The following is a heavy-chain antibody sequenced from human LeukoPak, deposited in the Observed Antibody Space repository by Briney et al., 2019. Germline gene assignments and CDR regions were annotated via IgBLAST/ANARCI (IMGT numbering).Heavy chain of an antibody. V-gene: IGHV4-59*01. CDR3: ATGSRDGYMGY. CDR1: GGSISSYY. D-gene: IGHD5-24*01. J-gene: IGHJ4*02. Sequence: SETLSLTCTVSGGSISSYYWSWIRQAPGKGLEWIGYIYYSGSTNYNPSLKSRVTISVDTSKNQFSLKLSSVTAADTAVYYCATGSRDGYMGYWGQGTLVTVSS. CDR2: IYYSGST.